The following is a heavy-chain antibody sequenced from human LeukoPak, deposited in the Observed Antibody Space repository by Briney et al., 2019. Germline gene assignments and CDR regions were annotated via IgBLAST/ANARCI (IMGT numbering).Heavy chain of an antibody. CDR1: GGSITSSNW. CDR3: FIMGTTTTDY. Sequence: SETLSLTCAVSGGSITSSNWWTWVRQPPGKGLEWIGEIYHSGSTNYNPSLKSRVTISVDTSKNQFSLNLSSVTATAVYYCVIFIMGTTTTDYWGQGTLVTVSS. D-gene: IGHD1-26*01. J-gene: IGHJ4*02. CDR2: IYHSGST. V-gene: IGHV4-4*02.